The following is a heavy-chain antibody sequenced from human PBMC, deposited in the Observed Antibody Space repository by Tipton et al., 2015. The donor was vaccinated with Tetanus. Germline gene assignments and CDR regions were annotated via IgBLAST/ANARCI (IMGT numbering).Heavy chain of an antibody. CDR3: ARANFDFPKKGPFDS. CDR2: ISSSGST. J-gene: IGHJ4*02. V-gene: IGHV4-59*01. D-gene: IGHD3-3*01. Sequence: TLSLTCTVSGGSMSSYYWSWIRQPPGKGLEWLAYISSSGSTNSDYSLKSRITISRDTSKNHFSLNLASVTAADTAVYFCARANFDFPKKGPFDSWGQGIPVIVSA. CDR1: GGSMSSYY.